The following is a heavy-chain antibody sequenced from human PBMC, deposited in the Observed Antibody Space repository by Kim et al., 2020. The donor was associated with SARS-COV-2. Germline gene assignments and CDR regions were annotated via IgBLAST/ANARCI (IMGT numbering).Heavy chain of an antibody. J-gene: IGHJ5*02. D-gene: IGHD1-26*01. CDR3: AREGWERRRNWFDP. Sequence: YAQKFQGRVTMTRNTSTSTVYMELSSLRSEDTAVYYCAREGWERRRNWFDPWGQGTLVTVSS. V-gene: IGHV1-46*01.